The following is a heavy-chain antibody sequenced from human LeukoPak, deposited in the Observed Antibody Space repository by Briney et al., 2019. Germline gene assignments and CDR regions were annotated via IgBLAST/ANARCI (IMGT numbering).Heavy chain of an antibody. CDR2: IYYSGST. J-gene: IGHJ4*02. V-gene: IGHV4-39*07. CDR1: AGSVNSYGRY. Sequence: PSETLSLTCTVSAGSVNSYGRYWGWVRQPPGKGLEWIGSIYYSGSTFYNPSLRTRVTISVDTSKNQFSLKLSSVTAADTAVYYCARADPVRFLEWLAFDYWGQGTLVTDSS. D-gene: IGHD3-3*01. CDR3: ARADPVRFLEWLAFDY.